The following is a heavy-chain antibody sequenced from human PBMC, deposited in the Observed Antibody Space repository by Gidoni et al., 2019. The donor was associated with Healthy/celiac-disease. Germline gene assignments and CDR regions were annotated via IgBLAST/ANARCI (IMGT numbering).Heavy chain of an antibody. CDR3: ARDLSSSSSWPDAFDI. CDR2: IISSSSYT. D-gene: IGHD6-13*01. CDR1: GFTFSESY. J-gene: IGHJ3*02. Sequence: QVQLVESGGGLVKPGGSLRPSCAASGFTFSESYMSWLRQAPGKGLEWVSYIISSSSYTNYADSVKGRFTISRDNAKNSLYLQMNSLGAEDTAVYYCARDLSSSSSWPDAFDIWGQGTMVTVSS. V-gene: IGHV3-11*06.